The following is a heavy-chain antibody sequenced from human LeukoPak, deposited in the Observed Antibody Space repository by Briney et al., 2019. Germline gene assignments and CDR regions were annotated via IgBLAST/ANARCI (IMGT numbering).Heavy chain of an antibody. CDR1: GFTFSSYG. CDR2: IRDDGSKT. J-gene: IGHJ4*02. V-gene: IGHV3-30*02. D-gene: IGHD4-23*01. CDR3: AKGLYGGNPGAFDY. Sequence: GGSLRLSCAASGFTFSSYGMHWVRQAPGKGLEWAAFIRDDGSKTYYADSVKGRFTIFRDNSKNTVYLQMNSLRAEDTAVYYCAKGLYGGNPGAFDYWGQGTLVTVSS.